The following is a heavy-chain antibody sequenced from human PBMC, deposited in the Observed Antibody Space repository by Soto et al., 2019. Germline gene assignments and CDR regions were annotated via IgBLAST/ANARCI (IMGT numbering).Heavy chain of an antibody. CDR2: IYYSGST. CDR3: ARGRGRAPYGSGSYSHAFDI. V-gene: IGHV4-59*01. D-gene: IGHD3-10*01. Sequence: SETLSLTCTVSGGSISSYYWSWIRQPPGKGLEWIGYIYYSGSTNYNPSLKSRVTISVDTSKNQFSLKLSSVTAADTAVYFFARGRGRAPYGSGSYSHAFDIWGQGTMVTVSS. J-gene: IGHJ3*02. CDR1: GGSISSYY.